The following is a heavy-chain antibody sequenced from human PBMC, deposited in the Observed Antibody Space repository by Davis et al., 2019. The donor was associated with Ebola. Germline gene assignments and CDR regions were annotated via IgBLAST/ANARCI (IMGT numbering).Heavy chain of an antibody. D-gene: IGHD3-10*01. V-gene: IGHV4-59*01. CDR1: GGSISSYY. CDR3: ASRGGSGSYRDWFDP. J-gene: IGHJ5*02. CDR2: IHYSGST. Sequence: MPSETLSLTCTVSGGSISSYYWSWIRQPPGKGLEWIGYIHYSGSTNYNPSLKSRVTISVDTSKNQFSLKLSSVTAADTAVYYCASRGGSGSYRDWFDPWGQGTLVTVSS.